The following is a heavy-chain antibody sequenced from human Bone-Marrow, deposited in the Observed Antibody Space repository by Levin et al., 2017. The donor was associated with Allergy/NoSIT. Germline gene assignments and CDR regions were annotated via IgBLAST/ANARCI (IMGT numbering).Heavy chain of an antibody. CDR2: IFYSGGT. Sequence: SETLSLTCTVSGGSLNNHYWDWIRQTPGKGLELIGSIFYSGGTNYNPSLKSRVTISVDSSKNQISLKLISVTAADTAFYFCARRSLLLGSESYYLDSWGQGIMVTVSA. V-gene: IGHV4-59*08. CDR1: GGSLNNHY. J-gene: IGHJ4*02. CDR3: ARRSLLLGSESYYLDS. D-gene: IGHD3-10*01.